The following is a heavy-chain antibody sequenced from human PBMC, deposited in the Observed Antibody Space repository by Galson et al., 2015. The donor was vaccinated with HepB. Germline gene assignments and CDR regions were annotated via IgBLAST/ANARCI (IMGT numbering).Heavy chain of an antibody. D-gene: IGHD3-10*01. CDR2: IWYDGSNK. J-gene: IGHJ2*01. CDR1: GFTFSSYG. CDR3: ARDGAAQVGSYWYFDL. Sequence: SLRLSCAASGFTFSSYGMHWVRQAPGKGLEWVAVIWYDGSNKYYADSVKGRFTISRDNSKNTLYLQMNSLRAEDTAVYYCARDGAAQVGSYWYFDLWGRGTLVTVSS. V-gene: IGHV3-33*08.